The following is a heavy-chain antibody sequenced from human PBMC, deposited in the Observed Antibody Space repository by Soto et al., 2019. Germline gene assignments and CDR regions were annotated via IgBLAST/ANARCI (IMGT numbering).Heavy chain of an antibody. J-gene: IGHJ4*02. V-gene: IGHV3-23*01. CDR3: AKDMVVYCSTGSCDGDS. CDR2: ISGTGGST. Sequence: EVQLLESGGGLLQPGGSLRLSCTASGFNFYNYAMTWVRQAPGKGLEWVSAISGTGGSTYYADSVKGRFIISRDNSKNTLYLQMNSLRAEDTALYYCAKDMVVYCSTGSCDGDSWGQGTLVTVSS. CDR1: GFNFYNYA. D-gene: IGHD2-2*01.